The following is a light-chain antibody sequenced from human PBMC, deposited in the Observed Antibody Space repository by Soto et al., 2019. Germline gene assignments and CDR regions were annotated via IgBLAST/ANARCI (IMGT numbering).Light chain of an antibody. CDR1: QSVSSY. V-gene: IGKV3-11*01. CDR2: DAS. Sequence: EIVLTQSPATLSLSPGERATLSCRASQSVSSYLAWYQQKPGQAPRLLIYDASNRATGIPARFSASGSGTDFTLTISSLQSEDFAVYYCQQYIDWPPYTFGQGTKVDIK. J-gene: IGKJ2*01. CDR3: QQYIDWPPYT.